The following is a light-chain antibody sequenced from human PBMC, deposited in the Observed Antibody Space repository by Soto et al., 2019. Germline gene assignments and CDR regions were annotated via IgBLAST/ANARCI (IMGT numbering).Light chain of an antibody. J-gene: IGLJ1*01. CDR1: SSNIGGNS. V-gene: IGLV1-51*01. Sequence: QSVLTQPPSVSAAPGQKVTMSGSGSSSNIGGNSVSWYLQLPGTAPKLLIYDDNKRPSGIPDRFSGSKSGTSATLGITGFQTGDEADYYCGSWDSSLSAYVFGTGTKVTVL. CDR2: DDN. CDR3: GSWDSSLSAYV.